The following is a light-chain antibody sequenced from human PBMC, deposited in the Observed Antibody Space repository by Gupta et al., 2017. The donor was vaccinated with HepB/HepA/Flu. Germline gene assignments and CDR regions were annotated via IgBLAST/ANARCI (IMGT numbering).Light chain of an antibody. CDR2: VAS. Sequence: DILMPQSLHSLALSLGERATINSKSSKSGLITYNNKNYLTWYQQKPGHPPKVLIYVASTRECGVPDRFSGSGSGTDFTLTISNLQAEDVAVYYCQQDNSLPRTFGQGTKVEIK. CDR3: QQDNSLPRT. J-gene: IGKJ1*01. V-gene: IGKV4-1*01. CDR1: KSGLITYNNKNY.